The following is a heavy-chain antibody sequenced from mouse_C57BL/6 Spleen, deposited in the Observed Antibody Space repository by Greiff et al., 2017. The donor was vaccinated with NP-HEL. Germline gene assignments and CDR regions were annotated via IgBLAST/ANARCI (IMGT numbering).Heavy chain of an antibody. CDR2: INPSSGYT. CDR3: GGWITTVVAGEDD. D-gene: IGHD1-1*01. V-gene: IGHV1-4*01. J-gene: IGHJ2*01. CDR1: GYTFTSYT. Sequence: VQLQQSGAELARPGASVKMSCKASGYTFTSYTMHWVKQRPGQGLEWIGYINPSSGYTKYNQKFKDKATLTADKSSSTAYMQLSSLTSEDSAVYYCGGWITTVVAGEDDWGQGTTLTVSS.